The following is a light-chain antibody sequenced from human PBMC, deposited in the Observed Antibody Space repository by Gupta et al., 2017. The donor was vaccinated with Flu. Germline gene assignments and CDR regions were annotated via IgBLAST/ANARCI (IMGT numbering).Light chain of an antibody. CDR3: MQALQTPRT. V-gene: IGKV2-28*01. J-gene: IGKJ1*01. CDR2: LCS. CDR1: QCLLHSNGNNY. Sequence: DIAMTQSPLSLFVTPGWPASISCRSSQCLLHSNGNNYLDWYLQKPGQSPQLLIYLCSSRASVVPDRFSCSGSGTYFTLKISRVEAEDVGVYYCMQALQTPRTFGQGTKVEIK.